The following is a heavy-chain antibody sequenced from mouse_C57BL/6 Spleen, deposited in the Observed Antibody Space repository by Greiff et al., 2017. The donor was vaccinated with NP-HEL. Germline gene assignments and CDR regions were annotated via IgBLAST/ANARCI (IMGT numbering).Heavy chain of an antibody. Sequence: VQLKESGPELVKPGASVKISCKASGYSFTGYYMNWVKQSPEKSLEWIGEINPSTGGTTYNQKFKAKATLTVDKSSSTAYMQLKSLTSEDSAVYYCARGAGNYFDYWGQGTTLTVSS. CDR3: ARGAGNYFDY. D-gene: IGHD3-3*01. CDR1: GYSFTGYY. J-gene: IGHJ2*01. CDR2: INPSTGGT. V-gene: IGHV1-42*01.